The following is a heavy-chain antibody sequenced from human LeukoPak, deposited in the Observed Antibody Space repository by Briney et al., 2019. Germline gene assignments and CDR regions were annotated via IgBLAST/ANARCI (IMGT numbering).Heavy chain of an antibody. V-gene: IGHV3-53*01. J-gene: IGHJ4*02. CDR1: GGTFSSYA. CDR3: ARANRYSYAAYSFDY. CDR2: IYSGGST. Sequence: SCKASGGTFSSYAISWVRQAPGKGLEWVSVIYSGGSTYYADSVKGRFTISRDNSKNTLYLQMNSLRAEDTAVYYCARANRYSYAAYSFDYWGQGTLVTVSS. D-gene: IGHD5-18*01.